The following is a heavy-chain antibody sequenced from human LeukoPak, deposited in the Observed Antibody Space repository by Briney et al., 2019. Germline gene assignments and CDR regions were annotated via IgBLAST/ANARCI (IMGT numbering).Heavy chain of an antibody. J-gene: IGHJ6*02. V-gene: IGHV4-59*01. CDR1: GGSISSYY. CDR2: IYYSGST. D-gene: IGHD6-19*01. Sequence: SETLSLTCTVSGGSISSYYWSWIRQPPGKALERIGYIYYSGSTNYNPSLKSRVTISVDTSKNQFSLKLSSVTAADTAVYYCARDLGIAVAGIYYYYGMDVWGQGTTVTVSS. CDR3: ARDLGIAVAGIYYYYGMDV.